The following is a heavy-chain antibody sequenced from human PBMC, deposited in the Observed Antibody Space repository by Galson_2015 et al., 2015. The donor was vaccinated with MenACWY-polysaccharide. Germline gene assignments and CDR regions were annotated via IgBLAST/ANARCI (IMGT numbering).Heavy chain of an antibody. CDR1: GFTFDDYA. CDR3: MTTVEPHVGY. D-gene: IGHD4-23*01. J-gene: IGHJ4*02. Sequence: SLRLSCAASGFTFDDYAMHWVRQAPGKGLEWVSGISWNSGSIGYADSVKGRFTISRDNAKNSLYLQMNSLRAEDTALYYCMTTVEPHVGYWGQGTLVTVSS. V-gene: IGHV3-9*01. CDR2: ISWNSGSI.